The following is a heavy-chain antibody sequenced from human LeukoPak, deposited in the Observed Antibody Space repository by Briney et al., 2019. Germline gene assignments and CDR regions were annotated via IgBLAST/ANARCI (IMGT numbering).Heavy chain of an antibody. CDR2: ISSNGGST. D-gene: IGHD6-13*01. CDR3: ARVGYTSYYYYGMDV. J-gene: IGHJ6*02. CDR1: GFTFSSYA. V-gene: IGHV3-64*01. Sequence: PGGSLRLSCAASGFTFSSYAMHWVRQAPGKGLEYVSAISSNGGSTYYANPVKGRFTISRDNSKNTLYLQMGSLRAEDMAVYYCARVGYTSYYYYGMDVWGQGTTVTVSS.